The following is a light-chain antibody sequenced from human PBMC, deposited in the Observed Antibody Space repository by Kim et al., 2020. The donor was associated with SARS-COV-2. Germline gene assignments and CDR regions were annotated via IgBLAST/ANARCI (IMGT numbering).Light chain of an antibody. J-gene: IGLJ2*01. Sequence: ALGQTARITCQGDRRSSFYATWYQQKPGQAPILVIYGKNNRPSGIPDRFSGSSSGNTASLTITGTQAGDEADYYCNSRDSNDNVVFGGGTQLTVL. V-gene: IGLV3-19*01. CDR2: GKN. CDR1: RRSSFY. CDR3: NSRDSNDNVV.